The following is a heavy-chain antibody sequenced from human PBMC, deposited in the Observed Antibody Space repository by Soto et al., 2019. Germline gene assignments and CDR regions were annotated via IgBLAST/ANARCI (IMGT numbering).Heavy chain of an antibody. Sequence: EVQLVESGGGLVKPGESLRLSCAASGFTFSDAWMSWVRQAPGKGLEWVGRIKSKIDGETTDYAAPAKGRFTISRDDSKNTLYLQMNSLKTEDTAVYYCNTETRGYWGQGTLVTVSS. J-gene: IGHJ4*02. V-gene: IGHV3-15*01. CDR2: IKSKIDGETT. CDR1: GFTFSDAW. CDR3: NTETRGY.